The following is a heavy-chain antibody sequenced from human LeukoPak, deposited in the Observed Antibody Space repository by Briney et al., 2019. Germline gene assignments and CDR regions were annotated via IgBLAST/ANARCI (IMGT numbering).Heavy chain of an antibody. Sequence: GGSLRLSCAASGFTFSSYWMNWVRQAPGKGLEWVANIKEDGSDKYYVDSVEGRFTISRDNAKNSLYLQMNSLRAEDTAVYYCARRVEEWQLDYWGQGTLVTVSS. D-gene: IGHD3-3*01. CDR2: IKEDGSDK. J-gene: IGHJ4*02. CDR3: ARRVEEWQLDY. CDR1: GFTFSSYW. V-gene: IGHV3-7*01.